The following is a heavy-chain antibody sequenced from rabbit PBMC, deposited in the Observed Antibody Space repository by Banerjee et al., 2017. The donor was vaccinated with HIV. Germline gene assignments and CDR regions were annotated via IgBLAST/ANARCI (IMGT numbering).Heavy chain of an antibody. CDR3: ARADYGADDWFTVFKL. V-gene: IGHV1S45*01. D-gene: IGHD2-1*01. CDR2: IYAGDGST. CDR1: GFDLSTYY. J-gene: IGHJ4*01. Sequence: QEQLEESGGGLVKPEGSLTLTCKASGFDLSTYYMCWVRQAPGKGPEWIACIYAGDGSTDYASWAKGRFTISKTSSTTVTLQMTSLTAADTATYFCARADYGADDWFTVFKLWGPGTLVTVS.